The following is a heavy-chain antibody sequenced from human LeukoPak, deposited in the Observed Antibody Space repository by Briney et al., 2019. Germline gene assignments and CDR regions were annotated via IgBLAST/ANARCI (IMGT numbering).Heavy chain of an antibody. J-gene: IGHJ4*02. CDR2: IIPIFGTA. CDR3: ARAPTPHYYDSSGYGWLSY. Sequence: SVKVSCKASGGTFISYAISWVRQAPGQGLEWMGGIIPIFGTANYAQKFQGRVTITADKSTSTAYMELSSLRSEDTAVYYCARAPTPHYYDSSGYGWLSYWGQGTLVTVSS. CDR1: GGTFISYA. D-gene: IGHD3-22*01. V-gene: IGHV1-69*06.